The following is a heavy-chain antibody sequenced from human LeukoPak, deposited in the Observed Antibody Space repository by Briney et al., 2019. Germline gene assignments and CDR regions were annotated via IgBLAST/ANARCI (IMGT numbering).Heavy chain of an antibody. CDR1: GYTFTGYY. D-gene: IGHD1-7*01. Sequence: ASVKVSCKASGYTFTGYYMHWVRQAPGQGLEWMGWINPNSGGKNYAQKFQGRVTMTRDTSISTAYMELSRLRSDDTAVYYCARGWVTGTCWFDPWGQGTLVTVSS. V-gene: IGHV1-2*02. J-gene: IGHJ5*02. CDR3: ARGWVTGTCWFDP. CDR2: INPNSGGK.